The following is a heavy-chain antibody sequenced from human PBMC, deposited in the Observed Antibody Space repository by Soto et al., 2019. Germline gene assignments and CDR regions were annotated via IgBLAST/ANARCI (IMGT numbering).Heavy chain of an antibody. CDR3: ARRSDLLPALDY. D-gene: IGHD1-26*01. CDR2: IKEDGREK. CDR1: GFTVSNYL. V-gene: IGHV3-7*01. Sequence: GGSLRLACAASGFTVSNYLMTWVCQAPGKGLEWVANIKEDGREKYYVDSVKGRFTISRDNAKNSLYLQMNNMRAEDTALYFCARRSDLLPALDYWGQGTLVTVSS. J-gene: IGHJ4*02.